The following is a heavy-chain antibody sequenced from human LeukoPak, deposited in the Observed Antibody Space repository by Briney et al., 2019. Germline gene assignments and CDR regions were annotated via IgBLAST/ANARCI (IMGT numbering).Heavy chain of an antibody. J-gene: IGHJ6*02. V-gene: IGHV3-74*01. CDR3: AKAGSKRGGYDFYYYGMDV. CDR1: GFTFSSYW. Sequence: GGSLRLSCAASGFTFSSYWMSWVRQAPGKGLMWVSQINSDGSATSCADPVKGRCTISRDNSKNTLYLQMNSLRAEDTAVYYCAKAGSKRGGYDFYYYGMDVWGQGTTVTVSS. D-gene: IGHD5-12*01. CDR2: INSDGSAT.